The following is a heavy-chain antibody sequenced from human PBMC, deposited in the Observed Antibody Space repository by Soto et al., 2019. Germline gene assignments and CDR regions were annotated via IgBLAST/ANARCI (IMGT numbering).Heavy chain of an antibody. V-gene: IGHV3-33*01. J-gene: IGHJ6*02. Sequence: GSLRLSCAASGFTFSSYGMHWVRQAPGKGLEWVAVIWYDGSNKYYAESVKGRFTISRDNSNNTLYLQMKSLRAEDTAWFYCAGDRVGGDPSYNMLLVSARPNYYGMDVWGQGTTVTVSS. D-gene: IGHD2-21*02. CDR2: IWYDGSNK. CDR3: AGDRVGGDPSYNMLLVSARPNYYGMDV. CDR1: GFTFSSYG.